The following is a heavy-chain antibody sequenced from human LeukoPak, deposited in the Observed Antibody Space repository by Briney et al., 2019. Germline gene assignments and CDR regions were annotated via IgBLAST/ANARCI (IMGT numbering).Heavy chain of an antibody. V-gene: IGHV1-18*01. Sequence: ASVKVSCKVSGYTFTSYGISWVRQAPGQGLEWMGWISAYNGNTNYAQKLQGRVTMTTDTSTSTAYMELRSLRSDDTAVYYCAREGLYYYDSSGYYPFDYWSQGTLVTVSS. D-gene: IGHD3-22*01. CDR2: ISAYNGNT. CDR1: GYTFTSYG. J-gene: IGHJ4*02. CDR3: AREGLYYYDSSGYYPFDY.